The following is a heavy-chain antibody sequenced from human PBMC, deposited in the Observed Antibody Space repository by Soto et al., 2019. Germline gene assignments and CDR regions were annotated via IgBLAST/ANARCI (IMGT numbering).Heavy chain of an antibody. CDR3: AGDGTGGIDNCFAP. D-gene: IGHD1-1*01. CDR2: ISSSSSTI. CDR1: GFTFSSYS. V-gene: IGHV3-48*01. J-gene: IGHJ5*02. Sequence: EVQLVESGGGLVQPGGSLRLSCAASGFTFSSYSMNWVRQAPGKGLEWVSYISSSSSTIYYADSVKGRFTISRDNAKNALYLLMNRLRAEDTAVYYCAGDGTGGIDNCFAPWGQGALVTVSS.